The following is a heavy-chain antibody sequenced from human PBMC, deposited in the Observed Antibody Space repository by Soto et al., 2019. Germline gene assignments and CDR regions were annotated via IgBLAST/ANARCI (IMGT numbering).Heavy chain of an antibody. CDR2: INHSGTV. D-gene: IGHD3-10*01. J-gene: IGHJ4*02. CDR1: GGAFNGYY. Sequence: QVHLQQWGAGLLKPSETLSLTCAVNGGAFNGYYWTWIHQSPGKGLQWIGEINHSGTVDYNPSLKSRVTFSIDTSKKQFSLTLTSVTAAETVGDYCASAGADLVRGSIGGLDYWGQGTLVTVSS. V-gene: IGHV4-34*01. CDR3: ASAGADLVRGSIGGLDY.